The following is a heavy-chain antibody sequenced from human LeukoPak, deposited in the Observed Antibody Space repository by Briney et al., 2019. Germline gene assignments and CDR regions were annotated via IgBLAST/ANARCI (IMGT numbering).Heavy chain of an antibody. CDR2: IYYSGST. CDR1: GGSISSGDYY. V-gene: IGHV4-30-4*08. J-gene: IGHJ1*01. CDR3: ASRAYCGGDCYHPYPLQH. D-gene: IGHD2-21*02. Sequence: PSQTLSLTCTVSGGSISSGDYYWSWIRQPPGKGLEWIGYIYYSGSTYYNPSLKSRVTISVDTSKNQFSLKLSSVTAADTAVYYCASRAYCGGDCYHPYPLQHWGQGTLVTVSS.